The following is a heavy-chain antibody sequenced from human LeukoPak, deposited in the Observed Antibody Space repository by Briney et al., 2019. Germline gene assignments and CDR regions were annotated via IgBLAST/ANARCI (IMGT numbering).Heavy chain of an antibody. J-gene: IGHJ6*03. D-gene: IGHD5-18*01. CDR3: ARLPWIQLWLAYMDV. CDR2: ISGSGGST. CDR1: GFTFSSYG. V-gene: IGHV3-23*01. Sequence: GGSLRLSCAASGFTFSSYGMSWVRQAPGKGLEWVSAISGSGGSTYYADSVKGRFTISRDNSKNTLYLQMNSLRAEDTAVYYCARLPWIQLWLAYMDVWGKGTTVTISS.